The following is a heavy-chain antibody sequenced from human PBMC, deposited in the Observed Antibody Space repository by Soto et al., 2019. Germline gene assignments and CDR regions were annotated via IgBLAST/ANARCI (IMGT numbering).Heavy chain of an antibody. CDR1: GYTFTRYG. CDR3: ARDTGIGYGDYVPEYFQH. Sequence: QVQLVQSGAEVKKPGASVKVSCKASGYTFTRYGISWVRQAPGQGLEWMGWISAYNGNTNYARKLQGRVTMTTDTSTSTAYMELRSLRSDDTAVYYCARDTGIGYGDYVPEYFQHWGQGTLVTVSS. CDR2: ISAYNGNT. J-gene: IGHJ1*01. D-gene: IGHD4-17*01. V-gene: IGHV1-18*01.